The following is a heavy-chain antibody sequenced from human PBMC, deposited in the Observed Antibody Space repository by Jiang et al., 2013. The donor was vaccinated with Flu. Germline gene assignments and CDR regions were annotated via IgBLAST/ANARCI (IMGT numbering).Heavy chain of an antibody. CDR2: IYYSGST. J-gene: IGHJ5*02. V-gene: IGHV4-39*07. CDR3: AGYDYGASWFDP. D-gene: IGHD4-17*01. Sequence: LLKPSETLSLTCTVSGGSISRNNYYWGWIRQPLGKGLEWIGSIYYSGSTYYNPSLKSRVTISVDASKNQFSLKLSSVTAADTAVYYCAGYDYGASWFDPWGQGALVTVSS. CDR1: GGSISRNNYY.